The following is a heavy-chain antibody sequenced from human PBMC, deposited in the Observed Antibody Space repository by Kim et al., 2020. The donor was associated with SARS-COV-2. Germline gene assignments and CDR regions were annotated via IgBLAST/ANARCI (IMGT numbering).Heavy chain of an antibody. J-gene: IGHJ4*02. CDR3: AKDQGWELLFGY. Sequence: YHADSVKGRFTISRDNSKNTLYLQMNSLRAEDTAVYYCAKDQGWELLFGYWGQGTLVTVSS. V-gene: IGHV3-23*01. D-gene: IGHD1-26*01.